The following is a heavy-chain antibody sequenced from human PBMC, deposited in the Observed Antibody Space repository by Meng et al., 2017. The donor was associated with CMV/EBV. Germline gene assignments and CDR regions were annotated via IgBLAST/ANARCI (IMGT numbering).Heavy chain of an antibody. CDR1: GFTFSAYY. CDR3: ARERILWFGADYYYYGMDV. Sequence: GGSLRLSCAASGFTFSAYYMSWIRQAPGKGLEWVSYISSSGSTIYYADSVKGRFTISRDNAKNSLYLQMNSLRAEDTAVYYCARERILWFGADYYYYGMDVWGQGTTVTVSS. V-gene: IGHV3-11*01. CDR2: ISSSGSTI. D-gene: IGHD3-10*01. J-gene: IGHJ6*02.